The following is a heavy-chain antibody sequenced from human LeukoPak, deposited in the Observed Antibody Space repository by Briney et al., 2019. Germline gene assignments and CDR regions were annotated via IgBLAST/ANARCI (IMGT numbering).Heavy chain of an antibody. CDR2: IRSDGGNK. Sequence: GGSLRLSCAGSGFTFSNYGMHWFRQAPGWGLEWVALIRSDGGNKYYADSVKGRFTISRDNSKNTLYLQMSSLRDEDTAVYYCAKVRGQYCSRTSCTTISYWGHGTLVTVSS. CDR1: GFTFSNYG. D-gene: IGHD2-2*01. J-gene: IGHJ4*03. V-gene: IGHV3-30*02. CDR3: AKVRGQYCSRTSCTTISY.